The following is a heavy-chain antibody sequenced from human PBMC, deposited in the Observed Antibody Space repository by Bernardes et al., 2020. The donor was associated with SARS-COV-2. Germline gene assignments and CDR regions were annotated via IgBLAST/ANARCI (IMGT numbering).Heavy chain of an antibody. V-gene: IGHV3-64*04. CDR2: ISRDGDTA. CDR1: GFTFMNFA. J-gene: IGHJ6*02. Sequence: GGSLRLSCTASGFTFMNFAMHWVRQAPGKGLEYVSIISRDGDTAQYADSVKGRFTISRDNAKNSLYLQMNSLRAEDTAVYYCARDHGAVGYSYGYEGGHYYYYYGMDVWGQGTTVTVSS. CDR3: ARDHGAVGYSYGYEGGHYYYYYGMDV. D-gene: IGHD5-18*01.